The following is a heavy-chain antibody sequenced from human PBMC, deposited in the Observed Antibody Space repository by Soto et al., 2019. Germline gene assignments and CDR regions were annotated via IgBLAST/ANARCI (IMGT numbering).Heavy chain of an antibody. CDR1: GFPFSNSG. D-gene: IGHD3-22*01. J-gene: IGHJ4*02. CDR2: ITVNNGNT. Sequence: VQLVQSGAEVKKPGASVKISCKASGFPFSNSGIAWVRQAPGQGFEWMAWITVNNGNTNYAQALQDRVTLTTDTSTNSAYMELRSRRSDDTAVYYCARQEVWLFLPDFWGQGTLVTVSS. V-gene: IGHV1-18*01. CDR3: ARQEVWLFLPDF.